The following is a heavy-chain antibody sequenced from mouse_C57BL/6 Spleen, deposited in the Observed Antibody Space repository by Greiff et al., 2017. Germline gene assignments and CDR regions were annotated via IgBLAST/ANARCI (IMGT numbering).Heavy chain of an antibody. J-gene: IGHJ2*01. CDR2: IHPNSGST. CDR1: GYTFTSYW. D-gene: IGHD4-1*01. Sequence: VQLQQSGAELVRPGASVTLSCKASGYTFTSYWMHWVKQRPGQGLEWIGMIHPNSGSTNYNEKFKSKATLTVDKSSSTAYMQLSSLTSEDSAVYYGARRGSLGFDYWGQGTTLTVSS. CDR3: ARRGSLGFDY. V-gene: IGHV1-64*01.